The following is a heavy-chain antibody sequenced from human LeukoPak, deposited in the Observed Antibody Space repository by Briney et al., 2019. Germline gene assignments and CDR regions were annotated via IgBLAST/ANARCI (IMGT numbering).Heavy chain of an antibody. D-gene: IGHD6-13*01. CDR1: GFPFSNYW. CDR3: ARGYYSSSRIDY. CDR2: VNSDGSTT. J-gene: IGHJ4*02. Sequence: GGSLRLSCAASGFPFSNYWMHRVRQAPGKGLVWVSRVNSDGSTTNYADSVKGRFTISRDNAENTLYMRMNSLRPEDTAVYYCARGYYSSSRIDYWGQGTLVTVSS. V-gene: IGHV3-74*01.